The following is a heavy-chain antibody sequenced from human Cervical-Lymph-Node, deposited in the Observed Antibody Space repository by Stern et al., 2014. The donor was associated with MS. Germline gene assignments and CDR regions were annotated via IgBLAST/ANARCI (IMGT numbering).Heavy chain of an antibody. V-gene: IGHV2-26*01. CDR1: GFSLSNASMG. J-gene: IGHJ6*02. D-gene: IGHD3-22*01. Sequence: ESGPVLVKPTETLTLTCSVSGFSLSNASMGVSWIRQPPGKALEWLAPLFLYDKKSYRTSLKSRLTISKDTSKSQVVLTMTNMDPVDTATYYCARSTYYYDSSGYYWYYYGMDVWGQGTTVTVSS. CDR3: ARSTYYYDSSGYYWYYYGMDV. CDR2: LFLYDKK.